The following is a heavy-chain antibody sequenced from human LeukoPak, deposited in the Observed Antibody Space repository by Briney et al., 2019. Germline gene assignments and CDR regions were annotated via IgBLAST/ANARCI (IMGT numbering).Heavy chain of an antibody. CDR1: GFTFSSHD. V-gene: IGHV3-48*03. Sequence: GGSLRLSCTDSGFTFSSHDMNWVRQAPGKGLEWVSYISSGGYATRYADSVKGRFTISRDNAKNSLYLQMNSLKAEDTAVYYCAREGSSYAPSEPFYFDYWGQGTLVTVSS. CDR3: AREGSSYAPSEPFYFDY. D-gene: IGHD3-10*01. CDR2: ISSGGYAT. J-gene: IGHJ4*02.